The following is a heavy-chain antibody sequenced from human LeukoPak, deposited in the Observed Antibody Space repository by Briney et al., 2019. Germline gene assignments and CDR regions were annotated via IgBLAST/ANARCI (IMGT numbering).Heavy chain of an antibody. CDR2: IYTSGST. CDR3: ARGVNQLLYEYYFDY. D-gene: IGHD2-2*02. Sequence: PSETLSLTCTVSGGSISSGSYYWSWIRQPAGKGLEWIGRIYTSGSTNYNPSLKSRVTISVDTSKNQFSLKLSSVTAADTAVYYCARGVNQLLYEYYFDYWGQGTLVTVSS. J-gene: IGHJ4*02. V-gene: IGHV4-61*02. CDR1: GGSISSGSYY.